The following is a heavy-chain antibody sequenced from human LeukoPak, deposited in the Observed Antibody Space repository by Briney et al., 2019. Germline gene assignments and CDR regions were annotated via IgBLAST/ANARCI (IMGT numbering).Heavy chain of an antibody. CDR3: ARTTVVTGAEYFQH. CDR1: GGSISSGDYY. V-gene: IGHV4-30-4*01. D-gene: IGHD4-23*01. CDR2: IYYSGST. J-gene: IGHJ1*01. Sequence: PSETLSPTCTVSGGSISSGDYYWSWIRQPPGKGLEWIGYIYYSGSTYYNPSLKSRVTISVDTSKNQFSLKLSSVTAADTAVYYCARTTVVTGAEYFQHWGQGTLVTVSS.